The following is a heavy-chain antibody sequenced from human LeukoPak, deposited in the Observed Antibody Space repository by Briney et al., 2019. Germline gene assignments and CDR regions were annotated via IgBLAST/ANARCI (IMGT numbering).Heavy chain of an antibody. J-gene: IGHJ4*02. V-gene: IGHV3-7*01. CDR2: IKQDGSEK. CDR1: GFTYSSYW. D-gene: IGHD3-3*01. Sequence: PGGSLRLSCAASGFTYSSYWMSWVRQAPGKGLEWVANIKQDGSEKYYVDSVKGRFTISRDNAKNSLYLQMNSLRAEDTAVYYCARLFRRRGVFSSGYNYWGQGTLVTVSS. CDR3: ARLFRRRGVFSSGYNY.